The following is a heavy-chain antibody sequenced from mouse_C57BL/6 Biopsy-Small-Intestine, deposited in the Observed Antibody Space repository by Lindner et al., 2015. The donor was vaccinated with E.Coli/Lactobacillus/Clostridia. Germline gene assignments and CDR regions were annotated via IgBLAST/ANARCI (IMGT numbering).Heavy chain of an antibody. J-gene: IGHJ4*01. CDR3: ARYDPVVATRAMDY. CDR1: GFTFTDYY. D-gene: IGHD1-1*01. V-gene: IGHV7-3*01. Sequence: VQLQESGGGLVQPGGSLSLSCAASGFTFTDYYMSWVRQPPGKALEWLGFIRNEPNGYTTEYSASVKGRFTISRDNSQSILYLQMNALRAEDSATYYCARYDPVVATRAMDYWGQGTSVTVSS. CDR2: IRNEPNGYTT.